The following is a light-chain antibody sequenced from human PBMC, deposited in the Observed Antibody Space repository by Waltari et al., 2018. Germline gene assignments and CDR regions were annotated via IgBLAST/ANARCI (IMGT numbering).Light chain of an antibody. CDR2: AAS. Sequence: DIQMTQSPSSVSASVGDRVTITCRASQGISSWLAWYQQKPGRAPNLLIYAASSLQSGVPARFSGSGSGTDFTLTITGLQSEDFAVYFCQQYNQWPLTFGRGTKVEIK. J-gene: IGKJ4*01. CDR1: QGISSW. CDR3: QQYNQWPLT. V-gene: IGKV1-12*01.